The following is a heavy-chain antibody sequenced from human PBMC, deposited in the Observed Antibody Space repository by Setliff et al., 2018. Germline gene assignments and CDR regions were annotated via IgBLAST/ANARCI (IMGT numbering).Heavy chain of an antibody. CDR3: FGAGTCSY. D-gene: IGHD3-10*01. CDR2: SHYSGNN. CDR1: GVSITNSDYY. Sequence: SETLSLTCTVSGVSITNSDYYWGWIRQPPGKGLEWIGSSHYSGNNYYSPSLESRVTISVDTSKSQLSLNLRSVTAADTAVYYCFGAGTCSYWGQGTLVTVSS. J-gene: IGHJ4*02. V-gene: IGHV4-39*01.